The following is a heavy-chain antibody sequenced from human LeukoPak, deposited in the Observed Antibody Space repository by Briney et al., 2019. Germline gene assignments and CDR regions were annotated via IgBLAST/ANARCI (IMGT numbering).Heavy chain of an antibody. V-gene: IGHV4-34*01. CDR2: INHSGSI. CDR1: GGSFSGYF. D-gene: IGHD3-10*01. Sequence: SETLSLTCAVFGGSFSGYFWNWIRQPPDKGLEWIGEINHSGSINYNSSLKSRVTISVDTSKNQFSLKVSSVTAADTAVYYCARRMGRRFGERYYYYHYMDVWGKGTTVTISS. J-gene: IGHJ6*03. CDR3: ARRMGRRFGERYYYYHYMDV.